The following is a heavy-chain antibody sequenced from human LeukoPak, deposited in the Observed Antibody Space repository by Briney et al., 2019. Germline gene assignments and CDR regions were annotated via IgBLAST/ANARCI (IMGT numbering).Heavy chain of an antibody. CDR1: GFTFSSYA. D-gene: IGHD2-15*01. J-gene: IGHJ4*02. CDR3: AKDHSVVAATLGY. Sequence: GGSLRLSCAASGFTFSSYAMSWVRQAPGKGLEWVSAISGSGGSTYYADSVKGRFTISGDNSKNTLYLQMNSLRAGDTAVYYCAKDHSVVAATLGYWGQGTLVTVSS. CDR2: ISGSGGST. V-gene: IGHV3-23*01.